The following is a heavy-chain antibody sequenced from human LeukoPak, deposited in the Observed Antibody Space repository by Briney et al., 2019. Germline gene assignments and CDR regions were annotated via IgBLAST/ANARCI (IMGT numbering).Heavy chain of an antibody. J-gene: IGHJ4*02. CDR2: IYYSGST. D-gene: IGHD3-16*01. Sequence: SETLSLTCTVSGDSISSNSYYWGWIHQPPGKGLEWIGMIYYSGSTYYNPSLKSRVTISVDTSKNQFSLKLSSVTAADTAIYYCASHQYAYIHIFHYWGQGTLVTVSS. CDR3: ASHQYAYIHIFHY. CDR1: GDSISSNSYY. V-gene: IGHV4-39*01.